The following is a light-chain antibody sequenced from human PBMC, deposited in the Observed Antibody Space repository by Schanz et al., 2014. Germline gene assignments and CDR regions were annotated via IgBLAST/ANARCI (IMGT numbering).Light chain of an antibody. Sequence: QSALTQPASVSGSPGQSITISCTGTSSDVGGYNFVSWYQQHPGKAPKLMIHDVSNRPSGVSNRFSGSKSGNTASLTISGLQAEDEADYYCSSYTSSNTGVFGGGTKVTVL. CDR3: SSYTSSNTGV. CDR2: DVS. CDR1: SSDVGGYNF. V-gene: IGLV2-14*01. J-gene: IGLJ3*02.